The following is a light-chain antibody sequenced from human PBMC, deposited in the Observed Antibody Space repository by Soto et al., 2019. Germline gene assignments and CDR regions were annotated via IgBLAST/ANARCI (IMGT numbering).Light chain of an antibody. V-gene: IGLV2-11*01. Sequence: QSALTQPRSVSGSPGQSVTISCTGTSSDVGGYNYVSWYQQYPGKAPKVMIYAVTKRPSGVPDRISGSKSGNTASLTISGLQAEDEADYYCCSYAGSYTHYVFGTGTKVTGL. CDR2: AVT. CDR3: CSYAGSYTHYV. CDR1: SSDVGGYNY. J-gene: IGLJ1*01.